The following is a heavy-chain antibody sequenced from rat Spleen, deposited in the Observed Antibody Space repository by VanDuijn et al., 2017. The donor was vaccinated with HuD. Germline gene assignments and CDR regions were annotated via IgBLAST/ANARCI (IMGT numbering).Heavy chain of an antibody. D-gene: IGHD1-9*01. V-gene: IGHV5-31*01. CDR2: ISYDGGNT. CDR1: GFTFNNYW. Sequence: EVQLVESGGGLVQPGRSLKLSCVASGFTFNNYWMTWIRQAPGKGLEWVAYISYDGGNTYYRDSVTGRFTISRDNAKNTQYLQIDSLRSGDTANYYCTRHGYNSYFAYQGQGVMTTVSS. J-gene: IGHJ2*01. CDR3: TRHGYNSYFAY.